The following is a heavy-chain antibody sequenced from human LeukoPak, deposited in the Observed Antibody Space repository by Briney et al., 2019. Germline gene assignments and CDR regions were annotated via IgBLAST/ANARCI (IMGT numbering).Heavy chain of an antibody. CDR2: IKSKTDGRTT. D-gene: IGHD3-10*01. Sequence: GGSLRLSCAASGFTFSNAWMSWVRQAPGKGLEWVGRIKSKTDGRTTDYAAPVKGRFTISRDDSKNTLYLQMNRLKTEDTAVYYCTTVSDYVWFGELLDYWGQGTLVTVSS. CDR3: TTVSDYVWFGELLDY. V-gene: IGHV3-15*01. J-gene: IGHJ4*02. CDR1: GFTFSNAW.